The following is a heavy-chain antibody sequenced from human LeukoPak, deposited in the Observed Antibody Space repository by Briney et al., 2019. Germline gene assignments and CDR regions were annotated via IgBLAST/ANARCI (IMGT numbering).Heavy chain of an antibody. Sequence: SETLTLTCTVSGGSISSYYWSWIRQPAGKGLEWIGRIYTSGSTNYNPSLKSRVTMSVDTSKNQFSLKLSSVTAADTAVYYCARVLYSSGWYGEHNWFYPWGQGTLVTVSS. V-gene: IGHV4-4*07. CDR1: GGSISSYY. D-gene: IGHD6-19*01. CDR3: ARVLYSSGWYGEHNWFYP. J-gene: IGHJ5*02. CDR2: IYTSGST.